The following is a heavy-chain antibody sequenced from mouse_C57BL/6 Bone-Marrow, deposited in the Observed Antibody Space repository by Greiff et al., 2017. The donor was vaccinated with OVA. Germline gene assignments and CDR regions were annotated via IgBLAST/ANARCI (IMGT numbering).Heavy chain of an antibody. Sequence: VMLVESGPGLVAPSQSLSITCTVSGFSLTSYAISWVRQPPGKGLEWLGVIWTGGGTNYNSALKSRLSISKDNSKSQVFLKMNSLQTDDTARYYCARKRANWEMGYFDVWGTGTTVTVSS. CDR3: ARKRANWEMGYFDV. D-gene: IGHD4-1*01. CDR1: GFSLTSYA. J-gene: IGHJ1*03. CDR2: IWTGGGT. V-gene: IGHV2-9-1*01.